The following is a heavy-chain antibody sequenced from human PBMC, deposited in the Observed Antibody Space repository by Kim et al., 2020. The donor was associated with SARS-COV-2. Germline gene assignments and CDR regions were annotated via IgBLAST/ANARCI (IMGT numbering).Heavy chain of an antibody. V-gene: IGHV3-9*01. CDR1: GFTFDDYA. CDR3: AKDIASSGYSPGVDY. J-gene: IGHJ4*02. D-gene: IGHD3-22*01. CDR2: ISWNSGSI. Sequence: GGSLRLSCAASGFTFDDYAMHWVRQAPGKGLEWVSGISWNSGSIGYADSVKGRFTISRDNAKNSLYLQMNSLRAEDTALYYCAKDIASSGYSPGVDYWGQGTLVTVSS.